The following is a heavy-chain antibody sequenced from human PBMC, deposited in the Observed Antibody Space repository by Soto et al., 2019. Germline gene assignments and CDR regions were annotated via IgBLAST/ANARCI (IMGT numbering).Heavy chain of an antibody. J-gene: IGHJ4*02. V-gene: IGHV1-69*01. CDR3: ARGGSGYTWFNEF. D-gene: IGHD3-22*01. CDR1: GGLFSSSP. CDR2: IIPVFQTA. Sequence: QEQLVQSGAAVKKPGSSVKVSCKASGGLFSSSPISWVRQVPGQGLEWMGGIIPVFQTAYYTQRCQGRVTITADESTNTAYMELSSLRSEDTAIYYCARGGSGYTWFNEFWGQGTMVTVSS.